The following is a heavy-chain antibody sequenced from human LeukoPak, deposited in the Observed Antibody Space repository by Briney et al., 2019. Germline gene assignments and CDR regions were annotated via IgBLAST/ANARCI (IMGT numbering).Heavy chain of an antibody. J-gene: IGHJ4*02. Sequence: ASVKVSCKASGGTFSSYAISWVRQAPGQGLEWMGGIIPIFGTANYAQKFQGRVTITTDESTRTAYMELSSLRSEDTAVFYCATTSMYGDYVAFAFAHWGQGTLVTVAS. CDR1: GGTFSSYA. CDR2: IIPIFGTA. D-gene: IGHD4-17*01. CDR3: ATTSMYGDYVAFAFAH. V-gene: IGHV1-69*05.